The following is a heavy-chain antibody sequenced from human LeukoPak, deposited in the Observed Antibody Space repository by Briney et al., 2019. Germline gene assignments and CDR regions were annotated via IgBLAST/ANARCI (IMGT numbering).Heavy chain of an antibody. D-gene: IGHD6-25*01. J-gene: IGHJ4*02. CDR3: ARGGPHYLARLDPFDF. V-gene: IGHV4-34*01. Sequence: SETLSLTCAVYGGSFSGHYWTWIRQPPGKGLEWIGEIHHSGSTNYNPSLKSRVTISVDTSKNQFSLKLSSVTAADTAVYHCARGGPHYLARLDPFDFWGQGTLVTVSS. CDR2: IHHSGST. CDR1: GGSFSGHY.